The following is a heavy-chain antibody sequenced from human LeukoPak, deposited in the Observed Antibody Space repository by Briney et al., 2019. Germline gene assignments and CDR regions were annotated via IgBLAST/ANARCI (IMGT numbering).Heavy chain of an antibody. D-gene: IGHD3-22*01. CDR2: INPNSGGT. CDR1: GYTFTGYY. V-gene: IGHV1-2*02. J-gene: IGHJ4*02. CDR3: ARVQNYDSSGYYSLHFDY. Sequence: ASVKVSCKASGYTFTGYYMHWVRQAPGQGLEWMGWINPNSGGTNYAQKFQGRVTMTRDTSISTAYMELSRLRSDDTAVYYCARVQNYDSSGYYSLHFDYWGQGTLVTVSS.